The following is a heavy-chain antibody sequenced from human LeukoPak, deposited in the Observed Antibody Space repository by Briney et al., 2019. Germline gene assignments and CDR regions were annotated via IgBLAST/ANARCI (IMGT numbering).Heavy chain of an antibody. CDR1: GYTFTSYE. Sequence: ASVRVSCKASGYTFTSYEINWVRQAPGQGLEWMGWMNPNSGNTGYAQKFQGRVTMTRNTSISTAYMELSSLRSEDTAVYYCARVGIAVGDWGQGTLVTVSS. J-gene: IGHJ4*02. V-gene: IGHV1-8*01. D-gene: IGHD6-19*01. CDR3: ARVGIAVGD. CDR2: MNPNSGNT.